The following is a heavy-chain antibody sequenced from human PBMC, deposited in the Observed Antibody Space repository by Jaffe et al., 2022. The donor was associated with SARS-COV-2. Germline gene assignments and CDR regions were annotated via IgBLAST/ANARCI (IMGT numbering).Heavy chain of an antibody. Sequence: QLQLQESGPGLVKPSETLSLTCTVSGGSISSSSYYWGWIRQPPGKGLEWIGSIYYSGSTYYNPSLKSRVTISVDTSKNQFSLKLSSVTAADTAVYYCARGTIVVVPAATYDSLYFDYWGQGTLVTVSS. CDR3: ARGTIVVVPAATYDSLYFDY. V-gene: IGHV4-39*01. CDR2: IYYSGST. CDR1: GGSISSSSYY. J-gene: IGHJ4*02. D-gene: IGHD2-2*01.